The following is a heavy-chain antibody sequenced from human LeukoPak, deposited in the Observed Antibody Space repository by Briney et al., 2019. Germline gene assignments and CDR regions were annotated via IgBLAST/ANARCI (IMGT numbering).Heavy chain of an antibody. CDR3: ARDRGYSSSWDFDY. D-gene: IGHD6-13*01. CDR1: GYSFTNFG. Sequence: GASVKVSCKASGYSFTNFGVSWVRQAPGQGLECLGWISAYNGNTNYAQKLQGRVTMTTDTSTSTAYMKLRSLRSDDTAVYYCARDRGYSSSWDFDYWGQGTLVTVSS. CDR2: ISAYNGNT. V-gene: IGHV1-18*01. J-gene: IGHJ4*02.